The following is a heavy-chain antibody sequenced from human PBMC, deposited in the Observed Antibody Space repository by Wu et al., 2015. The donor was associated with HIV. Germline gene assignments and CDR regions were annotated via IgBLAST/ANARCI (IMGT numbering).Heavy chain of an antibody. CDR3: ARGVPSAGGFDL. CDR1: GYTFSIYD. D-gene: IGHD6-13*01. CDR2: MSPNSGNT. J-gene: IGHJ6*04. V-gene: IGHV1-8*01. Sequence: QVQLVQSGAEVRKPGASVTVSCRAAGYTFSIYDINWVRQTAGQGLEWMGWMSPNSGNTGYAQRIQGRVTLTRNVSISTAYLELSGLTSEDTAVYFCARGVPSAGGFDLWGTGTTVIVSS.